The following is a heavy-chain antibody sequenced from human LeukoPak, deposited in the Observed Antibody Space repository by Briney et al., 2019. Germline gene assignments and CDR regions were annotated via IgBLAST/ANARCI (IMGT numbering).Heavy chain of an antibody. CDR3: ARGGGLDV. V-gene: IGHV3-7*03. J-gene: IGHJ6*02. D-gene: IGHD3-16*01. CDR2: IRQDGSEK. Sequence: PGGSLRLSCAASGFTFSTYWMSWVRQAPGKGLEWVATIRQDGSEKHYVDSVKGRLTISRDNAKNSLYLQMSNLRAEDTAVYFCARGGGLDVWGQGATVTVSS. CDR1: GFTFSTYW.